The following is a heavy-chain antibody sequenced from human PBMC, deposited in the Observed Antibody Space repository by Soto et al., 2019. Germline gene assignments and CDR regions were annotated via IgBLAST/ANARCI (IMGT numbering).Heavy chain of an antibody. Sequence: PGGSLRLSCAASGFTFSSYAMHWVRQAPGKGLEWVAVISYDGSNKYYADSVKGRFTISRDNSKNTLYLQMNSLRAEDTAVYYCARDRGGYSYGSYYYYGMDVWGQGTTVTVSS. J-gene: IGHJ6*02. CDR3: ARDRGGYSYGSYYYYGMDV. D-gene: IGHD5-18*01. V-gene: IGHV3-30-3*01. CDR2: ISYDGSNK. CDR1: GFTFSSYA.